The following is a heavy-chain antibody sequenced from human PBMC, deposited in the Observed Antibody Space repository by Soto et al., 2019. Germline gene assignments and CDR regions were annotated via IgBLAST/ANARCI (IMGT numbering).Heavy chain of an antibody. CDR2: INHSGST. CDR3: ARRRGYSYGSLDY. Sequence: PSETLSLTCAVYGGSFSGYYWSWIRQPPGKGLEWIGEINHSGSTNYNPSLKSRVTISVDTSKNQFSLKLSSVTAADTAVYYCARRRGYSYGSLDYWGQGILVTVSS. D-gene: IGHD5-18*01. CDR1: GGSFSGYY. J-gene: IGHJ4*02. V-gene: IGHV4-34*01.